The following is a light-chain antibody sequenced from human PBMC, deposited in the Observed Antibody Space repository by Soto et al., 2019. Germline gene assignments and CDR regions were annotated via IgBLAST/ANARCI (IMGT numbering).Light chain of an antibody. Sequence: QSVLTQPPSVSGSPGQSVTISCTGTSSDVGGYNRVSWYQQPPDTAPKVMIYEVSNRPSRVPDRFSGSKSGHTASLTISGLQAEDEADYYCCSFTTSSTYVFGTGTKLTVL. J-gene: IGLJ1*01. CDR3: CSFTTSSTYV. CDR1: SSDVGGYNR. V-gene: IGLV2-18*02. CDR2: EVS.